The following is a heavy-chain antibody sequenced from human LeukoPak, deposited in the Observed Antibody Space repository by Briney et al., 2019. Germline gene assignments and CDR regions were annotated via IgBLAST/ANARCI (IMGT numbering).Heavy chain of an antibody. V-gene: IGHV3-74*01. CDR1: GLTFSNYW. CDR3: GSDLRSGY. J-gene: IGHJ4*02. CDR2: INSDGSSI. Sequence: GGSLRLSCAASGLTFSNYWMYWVRQAPGKGLVWVSRINSDGSSINYADSVKGRFTISRDNARNTVYLQMNSLRAEDTAMYYCGSDLRSGYWGQGTLVTVSS.